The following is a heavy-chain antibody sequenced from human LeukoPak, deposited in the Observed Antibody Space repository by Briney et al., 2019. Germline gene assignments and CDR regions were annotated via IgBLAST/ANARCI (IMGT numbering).Heavy chain of an antibody. CDR3: ARGPYCSSTSCYHGFDY. CDR2: INHSGST. Sequence: PSETLSLTCAVYGGSFSGYYWSWIRQPPGKGLEWIGEINHSGSTNYNPSLESRVIISVDTSKNQFSLKLSSVTAADTAVYYCARGPYCSSTSCYHGFDYWGQGTLVTVSS. CDR1: GGSFSGYY. V-gene: IGHV4-34*01. J-gene: IGHJ4*02. D-gene: IGHD2-2*01.